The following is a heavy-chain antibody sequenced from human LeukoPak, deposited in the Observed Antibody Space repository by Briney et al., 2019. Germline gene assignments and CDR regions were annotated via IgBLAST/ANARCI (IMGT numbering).Heavy chain of an antibody. V-gene: IGHV4-59*02. Sequence: SETLSLTCVVSGASVSSSHWNWIRQLPGKGLEWIGCLSYTGKTDYNPSLTSRVTISLDTSKNQVSLKVRSVTAADTAIYCCSEGYFEPFDHWGQGTLVTVSS. D-gene: IGHD3-22*01. CDR2: LSYTGKT. CDR1: GASVSSSH. J-gene: IGHJ4*02. CDR3: SEGYFEPFDH.